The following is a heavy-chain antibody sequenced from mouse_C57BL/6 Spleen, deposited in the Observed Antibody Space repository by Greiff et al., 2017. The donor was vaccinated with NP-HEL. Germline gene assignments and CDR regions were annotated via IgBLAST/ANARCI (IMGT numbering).Heavy chain of an antibody. CDR1: GYTFTSYW. V-gene: IGHV1-53*01. J-gene: IGHJ3*01. CDR2: INPSNGGT. Sequence: QVQLKQPGTELVKPGASVKLSCKASGYTFTSYWMHWVKQRPGQGLEWIGNINPSNGGTNYNEKFKSKATLTVDKSSSTAYMQLSSLTSEDSAVYYCAREEGYYGSSPWFAYWGQGTLVTVSA. CDR3: AREEGYYGSSPWFAY. D-gene: IGHD1-1*01.